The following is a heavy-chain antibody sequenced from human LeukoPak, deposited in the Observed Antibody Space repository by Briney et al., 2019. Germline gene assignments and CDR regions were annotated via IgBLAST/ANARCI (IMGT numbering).Heavy chain of an antibody. V-gene: IGHV3-30*01. CDR2: ISHEGSNK. CDR1: GFTFSTYA. D-gene: IGHD5-24*01. J-gene: IGHJ4*02. CDR3: ARDKEWLFDH. Sequence: GGSLRLSCAASGFTFSTYAMHWVRQAPGKGLEWVALISHEGSNKYYADSVTGRSTISRDDSKNTLSLQMNSLRGEDTAVYFCARDKEWLFDHWGQGTLVTVSS.